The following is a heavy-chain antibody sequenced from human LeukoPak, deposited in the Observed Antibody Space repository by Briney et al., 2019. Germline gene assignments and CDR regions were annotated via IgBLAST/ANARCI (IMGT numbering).Heavy chain of an antibody. CDR2: IYTSGST. CDR3: RGVRFGELFDY. CDR1: GGSISSYY. D-gene: IGHD3-10*01. Sequence: SETLSLTCTVSGGSISSYYWSWIRQPAGKGLEWIGRIYTSGSTNYNPPLKSRVTMSVDTSKNQFSLQLSSVTAADTAVYYCRGVRFGELFDYWGQGTLVTVSS. J-gene: IGHJ4*02. V-gene: IGHV4-4*07.